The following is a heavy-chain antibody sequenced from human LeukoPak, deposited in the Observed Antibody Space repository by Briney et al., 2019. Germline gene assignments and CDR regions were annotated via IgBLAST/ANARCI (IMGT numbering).Heavy chain of an antibody. CDR3: AREALGYCSGGSCSGGWFDR. CDR2: INAGKGNT. D-gene: IGHD2-15*01. Sequence: ASVQVSCKATGYTFTSYAMHWVRQARGQRLEWMGWINAGKGNTKYSQKFQGRVTITRDTSASTAYMELSRLRSEDTVVYYCAREALGYCSGGSCSGGWFDRWGQGTLVTVSS. CDR1: GYTFTSYA. J-gene: IGHJ5*02. V-gene: IGHV1-3*01.